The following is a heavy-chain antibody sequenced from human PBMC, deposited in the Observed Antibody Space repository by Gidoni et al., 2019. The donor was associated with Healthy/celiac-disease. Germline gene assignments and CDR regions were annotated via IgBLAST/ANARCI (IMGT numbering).Heavy chain of an antibody. D-gene: IGHD3-10*01. CDR1: GFTFSNAW. V-gene: IGHV3-15*01. J-gene: IGHJ4*02. CDR3: TTLRPPEYYFDY. Sequence: EVQLVESGGGLVKPGGSLRLSCAASGFTFSNAWMSWVRQAPGKGLEWGGRIKSKTDGGKTDYAAPVKGRFTISRDDSKNTLYLQMNSLKTEDTAVYYCTTLRPPEYYFDYWGQGTLVTVSS. CDR2: IKSKTDGGKT.